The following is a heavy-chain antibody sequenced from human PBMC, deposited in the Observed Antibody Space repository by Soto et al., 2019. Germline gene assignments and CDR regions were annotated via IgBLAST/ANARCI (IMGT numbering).Heavy chain of an antibody. V-gene: IGHV4-34*01. D-gene: IGHD6-25*01. J-gene: IGHJ6*02. Sequence: QVQLRQWGAGLLKPSETLSLTCAAYGESYSGHYWNWIRQPPGKGLEWIGEIRHSGSSTYNPSLKRRVTRSVDTSKNQFFLKLTAVTAADTAVYYCARGPFLGLAAVWGQGTTVTVSS. CDR1: GESYSGHY. CDR3: ARGPFLGLAAV. CDR2: IRHSGSS.